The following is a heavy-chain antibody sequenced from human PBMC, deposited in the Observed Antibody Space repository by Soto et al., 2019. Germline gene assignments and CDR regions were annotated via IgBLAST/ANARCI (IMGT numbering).Heavy chain of an antibody. Sequence: QVQLVASGGGVVQPGRSLRLSCAASGFTFSSYGMHWVRQAPGKGLEWVAVISYDGSNKYYADSVKGRFTISRDNSKNTLYLQLNSLIAEDTAVYYCAKHPGRQQLVHDFDYWGQGTLVTVSA. CDR3: AKHPGRQQLVHDFDY. CDR1: GFTFSSYG. V-gene: IGHV3-30*18. J-gene: IGHJ4*02. D-gene: IGHD6-13*01. CDR2: ISYDGSNK.